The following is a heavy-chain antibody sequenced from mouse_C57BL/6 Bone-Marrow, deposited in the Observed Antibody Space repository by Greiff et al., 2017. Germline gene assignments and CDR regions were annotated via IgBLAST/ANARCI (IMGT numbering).Heavy chain of an antibody. V-gene: IGHV1-54*01. D-gene: IGHD2-2*01. CDR1: GYAFTNYL. CDR3: AREGWLRRGFAY. J-gene: IGHJ3*01. Sequence: QVQLQQSGAELVRPGTSVKVSCKASGYAFTNYLIEWVKQRPGQGLEWIGVINPGSGGTNYNEKFKGKATLTADKSSSTAYMQLSSLTSDDSAVYFCAREGWLRRGFAYWGQGTLVTVSA. CDR2: INPGSGGT.